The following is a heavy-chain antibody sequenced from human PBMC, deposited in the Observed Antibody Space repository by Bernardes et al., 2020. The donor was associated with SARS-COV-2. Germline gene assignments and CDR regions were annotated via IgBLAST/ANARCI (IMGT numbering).Heavy chain of an antibody. V-gene: IGHV4-59*11. D-gene: IGHD1-26*01. Sequence: SEPLSLTCTVSGASISSLYWSWIRQPPGKGLEWIGYIYYSGSTSYNPSLKSRVTISVDKSKNQFSLKLSSVTAADTAVYYCARGPWELPDYWGQGTLVTVSS. CDR3: ARGPWELPDY. CDR1: GASISSLY. J-gene: IGHJ4*02. CDR2: IYYSGST.